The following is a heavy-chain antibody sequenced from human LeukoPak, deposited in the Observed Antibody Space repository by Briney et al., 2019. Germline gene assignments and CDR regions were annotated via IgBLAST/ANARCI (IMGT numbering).Heavy chain of an antibody. CDR3: ARGFGELSFDY. J-gene: IGHJ4*02. V-gene: IGHV1-69*05. Sequence: SVKVSCKASGGTFSSYAISWVRQAPGQRLEWMGRIIPIFGTANYAQKFQGRVTITTDESTSTAYMELSSLRSEDTAVYYCARGFGELSFDYWGQGTLVTVSS. D-gene: IGHD3-10*01. CDR1: GGTFSSYA. CDR2: IIPIFGTA.